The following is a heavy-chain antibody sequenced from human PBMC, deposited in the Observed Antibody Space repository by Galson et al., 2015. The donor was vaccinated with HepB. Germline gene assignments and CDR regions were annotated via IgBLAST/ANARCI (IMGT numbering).Heavy chain of an antibody. CDR3: ARDWADTAMVLKEFLGYYYYMDV. D-gene: IGHD5-18*01. CDR2: ISSSSSYI. V-gene: IGHV3-21*01. Sequence: SLRLSCAASGFTFSSYSMNWVRQAPGKGLEWVSSISSSSSYIYYADSVKGRFTISRDNAKNSLYLQMNSLRAEDTAVCYCARDWADTAMVLKEFLGYYYYMDVWGKGTTVTVSS. CDR1: GFTFSSYS. J-gene: IGHJ6*03.